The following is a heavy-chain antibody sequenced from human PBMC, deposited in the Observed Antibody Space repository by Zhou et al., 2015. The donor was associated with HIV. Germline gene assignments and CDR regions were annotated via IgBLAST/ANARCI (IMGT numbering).Heavy chain of an antibody. D-gene: IGHD3-10*01. CDR2: IIPIFGTA. CDR1: GGTFSSFG. J-gene: IGHJ4*02. Sequence: QMQLVQSGAEVKKPGSSVKVSCKASGGTFSSFGISWVRQAPGQGLQWMGGIIPIFGTANYVKRFQDRVTITADESTSTAYMELSSLGSGDTAMYFCAASLNHYGSGTYYSDFDYWGQGTLVTVSS. CDR3: AASLNHYGSGTYYSDFDY. V-gene: IGHV1-69*01.